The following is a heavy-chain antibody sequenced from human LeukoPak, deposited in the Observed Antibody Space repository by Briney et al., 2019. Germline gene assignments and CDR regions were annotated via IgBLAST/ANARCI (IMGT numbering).Heavy chain of an antibody. D-gene: IGHD1-14*01. V-gene: IGHV3-43*02. Sequence: GGSLRLSCAASGFTFDDYAMHWVRQAQGKGLEWVSVISGDGGSTYYADSVKGRFTISRDNSKNSLYLQINSLRTEDTALYYCAKDMTADHRPGDYWGQGTLVTVSS. CDR1: GFTFDDYA. CDR3: AKDMTADHRPGDY. CDR2: ISGDGGST. J-gene: IGHJ4*02.